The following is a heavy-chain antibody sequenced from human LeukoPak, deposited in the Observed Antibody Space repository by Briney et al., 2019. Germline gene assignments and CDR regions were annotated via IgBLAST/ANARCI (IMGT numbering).Heavy chain of an antibody. CDR1: GFTFSSYE. D-gene: IGHD3-16*01. Sequence: KPGGSLRLSCAASGFTFSSYEMNWVRQAPGKGLEWIGYIYYSGSTNYNPSLKSRVTISVDTSKNQFSLNLTSVTAADTAVYYCARFTPQGYGWGGYNRFDPWGQGTLVTVSS. CDR2: IYYSGST. CDR3: ARFTPQGYGWGGYNRFDP. J-gene: IGHJ5*02. V-gene: IGHV4-59*01.